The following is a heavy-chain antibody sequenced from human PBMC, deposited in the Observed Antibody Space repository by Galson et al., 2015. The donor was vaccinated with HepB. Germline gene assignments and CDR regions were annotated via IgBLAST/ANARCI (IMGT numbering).Heavy chain of an antibody. V-gene: IGHV3-33*01. J-gene: IGHJ4*02. Sequence: SLRLSCAASGFSFSSYGMHWVRQAPGKGLEWVAVIWYDGSNKYLADSVKGRFTISRDNAKNTLYLQMNNLRVEDSAVYFCARDSSYSDYRGGPDYWGQGILVTVSS. CDR3: ARDSSYSDYRGGPDY. D-gene: IGHD2-15*01. CDR1: GFSFSSYG. CDR2: IWYDGSNK.